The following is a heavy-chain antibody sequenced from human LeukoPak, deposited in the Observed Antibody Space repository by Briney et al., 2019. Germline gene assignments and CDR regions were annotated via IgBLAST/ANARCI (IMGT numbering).Heavy chain of an antibody. J-gene: IGHJ4*02. Sequence: SETLSLTCTVSGGSISSNYWRWIRQPPGKGLEWIGYIYYSGTTNCNPSLKSRVTISVDTSKNQFSLKLSSVTAADTAVYYCTRAIYSGYFIDYWGQGTLVTVSS. CDR1: GGSISSNY. V-gene: IGHV4-59*01. D-gene: IGHD5-12*01. CDR2: IYYSGTT. CDR3: TRAIYSGYFIDY.